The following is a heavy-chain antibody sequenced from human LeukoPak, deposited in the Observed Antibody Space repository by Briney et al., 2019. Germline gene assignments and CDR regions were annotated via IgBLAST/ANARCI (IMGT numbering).Heavy chain of an antibody. J-gene: IGHJ3*02. CDR1: GGTFSSYA. CDR3: ATEFITGDAFDI. D-gene: IGHD3-22*01. Sequence: SVKVSCKASGGTFSSYAISWVRQAPGQGLEWMGGIIPIFGTANYAQKFQGRVTITADESTSTAYMELSSLRSEDTAVYYCATEFITGDAFDIWGQGTMVTVSS. V-gene: IGHV1-69*13. CDR2: IIPIFGTA.